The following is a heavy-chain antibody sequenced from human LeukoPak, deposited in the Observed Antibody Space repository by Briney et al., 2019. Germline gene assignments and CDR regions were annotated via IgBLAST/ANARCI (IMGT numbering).Heavy chain of an antibody. J-gene: IGHJ6*03. CDR2: IYYSGST. CDR1: GGSISSYY. V-gene: IGHV4-59*12. D-gene: IGHD1-26*01. Sequence: SETLSLTCTVSGGSISSYYWSWIRQPPGKGLEWIGYIYYSGSTNYNPSLKSRVTISVDTSKNRFSLKLSSVTAADTAVYYCARGVRSYYYYYYYYMDVWGKGTTVTVSS. CDR3: ARGVRSYYYYYYYYMDV.